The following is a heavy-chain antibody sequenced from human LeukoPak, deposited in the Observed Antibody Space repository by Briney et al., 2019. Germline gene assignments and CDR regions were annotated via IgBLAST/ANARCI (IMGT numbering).Heavy chain of an antibody. CDR3: ARCRDIGNDNLLRD. D-gene: IGHD2-15*01. J-gene: IGHJ4*02. Sequence: PGRSLRLSCAASGFTFCNYGMHWVGQAPGKGLEWVAVIWSDGGSKYHADSVQGRFTISRDNSKNTLYLQMNSLRAEDTAVYYCARCRDIGNDNLLRDWGQGSLVIVSS. V-gene: IGHV3-33*01. CDR2: IWSDGGSK. CDR1: GFTFCNYG.